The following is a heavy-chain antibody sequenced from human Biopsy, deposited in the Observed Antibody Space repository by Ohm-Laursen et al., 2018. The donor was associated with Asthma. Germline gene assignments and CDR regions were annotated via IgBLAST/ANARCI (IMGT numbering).Heavy chain of an antibody. CDR1: GTSFISAAYY. CDR2: IYYSGST. V-gene: IGHV4-61*08. Sequence: TLSLTCAFSGTSFISAAYYWSWIRQPPGKGLEWIGYIYYSGSTNYNPSLKSRVTISVDTSKNQFSLKLSSVTAADTAVYYCARERAGYYGSGSYLGYWGQGTLVTVSS. CDR3: ARERAGYYGSGSYLGY. J-gene: IGHJ4*02. D-gene: IGHD3-10*01.